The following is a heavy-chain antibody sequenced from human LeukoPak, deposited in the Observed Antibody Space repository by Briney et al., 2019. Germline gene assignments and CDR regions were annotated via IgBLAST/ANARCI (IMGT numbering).Heavy chain of an antibody. J-gene: IGHJ3*02. Sequence: GGSLRLSCAASGFTFSNYAMSWVRRAPGKGLEWVSRISGRGGSTYYADSVKGRFTISRDNSKDTLYLQMNSLRAEDTALYYCAKPLIASRQDAFDIWGQGTMVTVSS. CDR1: GFTFSNYA. CDR3: AKPLIASRQDAFDI. CDR2: ISGRGGST. D-gene: IGHD2-8*01. V-gene: IGHV3-23*01.